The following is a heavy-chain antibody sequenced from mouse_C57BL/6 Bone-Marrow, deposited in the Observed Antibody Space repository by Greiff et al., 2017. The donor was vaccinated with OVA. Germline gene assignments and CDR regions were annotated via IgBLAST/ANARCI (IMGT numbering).Heavy chain of an antibody. CDR3: ARSGSQRGFAY. J-gene: IGHJ3*01. CDR2: IYPGDGDT. V-gene: IGHV1-80*01. D-gene: IGHD3-1*01. CDR1: GYAFTRYW. Sequence: VQLVQSGAELVKPGASVKISCKASGYAFTRYWMNWVKQRPGKGLEWIGQIYPGDGDTNSNGKFKGKATLTADTSSSTAYMQLRRLTSEDSAVYFCARSGSQRGFAYWGQGTLVTVSA.